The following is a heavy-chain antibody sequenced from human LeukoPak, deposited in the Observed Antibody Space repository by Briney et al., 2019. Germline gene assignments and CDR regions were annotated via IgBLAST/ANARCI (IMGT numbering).Heavy chain of an antibody. CDR3: AINPGDYDDFDY. CDR1: GFTFSSYA. V-gene: IGHV3-23*01. D-gene: IGHD4-17*01. J-gene: IGHJ4*02. Sequence: GGSLRLSCAASGFTFSSYAMTWVRQAPGKGLEWVSAISGPGGAPFYADSVKGRFTISRDNSNNMLYLQMNSLRADDTALYYCAINPGDYDDFDYWGQGNLVTVSS. CDR2: ISGPGGAP.